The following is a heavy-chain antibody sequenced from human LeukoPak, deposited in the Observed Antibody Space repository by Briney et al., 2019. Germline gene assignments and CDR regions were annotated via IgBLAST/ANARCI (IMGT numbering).Heavy chain of an antibody. CDR2: ISSSSSYI. CDR3: ARDRRYNWNGLEAHYYYYGMDV. J-gene: IGHJ6*04. D-gene: IGHD1-1*01. V-gene: IGHV3-21*01. Sequence: PGGSLRLSCAASGFTFSSYEMNWVRQAPGKGLEWVSSISSSSSYIYYADSVKGRFTISRDNAKNSLYLQMNSLRAEDTAVYYCARDRRYNWNGLEAHYYYYGMDVWGKGTTVTVSS. CDR1: GFTFSSYE.